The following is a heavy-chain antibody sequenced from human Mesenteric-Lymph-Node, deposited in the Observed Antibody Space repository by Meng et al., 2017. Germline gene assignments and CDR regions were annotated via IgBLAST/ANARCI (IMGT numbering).Heavy chain of an antibody. V-gene: IGHV4-39*07. J-gene: IGHJ4*02. D-gene: IGHD6-19*01. CDR3: ARDYKGVAGNFDY. Sequence: SETLSLTCTVSGGSISSRSYYWGWIRQPPGKGLEWIGSIYDSVNTYYNPSLESRVTISVDTSKNQFSLKVNSVTAADTAVYFCARDYKGVAGNFDYWGQGTLVTVSS. CDR1: GGSISSRSYY. CDR2: IYDSVNT.